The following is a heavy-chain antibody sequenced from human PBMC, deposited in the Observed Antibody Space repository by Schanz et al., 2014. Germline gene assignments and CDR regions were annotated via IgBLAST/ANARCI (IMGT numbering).Heavy chain of an antibody. CDR2: ISSGGGGT. V-gene: IGHV3-23*04. Sequence: EVQVVESGGGLVQPGGSLRLSCTASGFSFTTYAMSWVRQAPGKGLEWVSSISSGGGGTHYADSVRGRFTISSDSSKNTLYLQMSSLRADDTAVYYCAKAADWPVTRFDPWGQGTLVTVSS. CDR3: AKAADWPVTRFDP. J-gene: IGHJ5*02. CDR1: GFSFTTYA. D-gene: IGHD3-9*01.